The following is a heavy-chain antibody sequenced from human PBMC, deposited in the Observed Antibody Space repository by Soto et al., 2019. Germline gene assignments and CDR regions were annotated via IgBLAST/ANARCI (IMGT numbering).Heavy chain of an antibody. CDR2: ISSSSSYI. CDR1: GFTFSSYS. D-gene: IGHD6-13*01. J-gene: IGHJ4*02. Sequence: EVQLLESGGGLVQPGGSLRLSCAGSGFTFSSYSMNWVRQAPGKGLEWVSSISSSSSYIYYADSVKGRFTISRDNANNSLYLQMNSLRAEDTAAYYCARDRRVAAGLDYWGQGTLVTVSS. CDR3: ARDRRVAAGLDY. V-gene: IGHV3-21*01.